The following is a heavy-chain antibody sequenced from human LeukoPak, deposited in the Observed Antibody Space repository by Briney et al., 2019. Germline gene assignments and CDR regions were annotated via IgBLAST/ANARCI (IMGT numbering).Heavy chain of an antibody. CDR1: GFTFSSYA. J-gene: IGHJ4*02. CDR2: ISYDGSNK. V-gene: IGHV3-30-3*01. D-gene: IGHD2-8*01. Sequence: GGSLRLSCAASGFTFSSYAMHWVRQAPGKGLEWVAVISYDGSNKYYADSVKGRFTISRDNAKNSLYLQMNSLRAEDTAVYYCARDRYCTNGVCGVDYWGQGTLVTVSS. CDR3: ARDRYCTNGVCGVDY.